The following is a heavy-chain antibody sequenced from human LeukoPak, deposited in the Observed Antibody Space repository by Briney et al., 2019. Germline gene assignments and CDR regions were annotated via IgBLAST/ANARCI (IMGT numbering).Heavy chain of an antibody. Sequence: PGGSLRLSCAASGFTFSNYGMSWVRQPPGKGLEWIGSICYSGSTYDNPSLKRRVTISADTSKNQSSLKLSSVTAADTAVYYCARVPTGTFFDHWGQGTLVTVSS. CDR2: ICYSGST. CDR3: ARVPTGTFFDH. J-gene: IGHJ4*02. V-gene: IGHV4-39*07. CDR1: GFTFSNYG. D-gene: IGHD4-17*01.